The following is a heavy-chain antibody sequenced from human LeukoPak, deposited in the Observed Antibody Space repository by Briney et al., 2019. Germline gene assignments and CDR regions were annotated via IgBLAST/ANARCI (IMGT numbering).Heavy chain of an antibody. V-gene: IGHV4-59*01. Sequence: SETLSLTCTVSGGSISSYFWSWIRQPPGKGLEWIGYIYYSGSTNYNPSLKSRVTISVDTSKNQFSLKLSSVTAADTAVYYCARAEGSDWSGYDHWGQGTLVTVSS. CDR2: IYYSGST. CDR1: GGSISSYF. J-gene: IGHJ4*02. CDR3: ARAEGSDWSGYDH. D-gene: IGHD3-3*01.